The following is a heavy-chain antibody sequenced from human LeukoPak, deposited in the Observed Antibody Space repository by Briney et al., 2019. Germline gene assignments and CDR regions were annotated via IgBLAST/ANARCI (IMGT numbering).Heavy chain of an antibody. Sequence: GGSLRLSCAASGFTFSSYWMSWVRQAPGKGLEWVAHIKQEGSDKYYVDSVKGRFTVSRDNAKNSLYLQMNSLRAEDTAVYYCATHPGDYWFGYLQLWGQGTLVTVPS. CDR2: IKQEGSDK. D-gene: IGHD3-10*01. CDR1: GFTFSSYW. J-gene: IGHJ4*02. V-gene: IGHV3-7*01. CDR3: ATHPGDYWFGYLQL.